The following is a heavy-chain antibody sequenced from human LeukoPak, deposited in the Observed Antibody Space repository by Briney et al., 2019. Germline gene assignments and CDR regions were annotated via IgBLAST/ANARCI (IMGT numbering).Heavy chain of an antibody. J-gene: IGHJ4*02. Sequence: GGSLRLSCAASGFTFSSYSMNWVRQAPGKGLEWVSSISGSSSYIYYADSVRGRFTISRDNAKNSLYLQMNSLRAEDTAVYYCARAKQSSGLYFDYWGQGTLVTVSS. D-gene: IGHD6-19*01. CDR2: ISGSSSYI. CDR3: ARAKQSSGLYFDY. V-gene: IGHV3-21*01. CDR1: GFTFSSYS.